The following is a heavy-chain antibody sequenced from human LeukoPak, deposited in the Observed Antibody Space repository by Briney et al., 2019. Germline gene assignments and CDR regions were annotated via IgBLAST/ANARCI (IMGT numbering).Heavy chain of an antibody. Sequence: PGGSLRLSCAASGFTFSSYSMMWVRQAPGKGLEWVSYISSSSTTIHYADSVKGRFTISRDNAKNSVYLQMNSLRADDTAVYYCARGGSYYWPIDLWGQGTLVTVSS. V-gene: IGHV3-48*01. D-gene: IGHD1-26*01. J-gene: IGHJ5*02. CDR2: ISSSSTTI. CDR1: GFTFSSYS. CDR3: ARGGSYYWPIDL.